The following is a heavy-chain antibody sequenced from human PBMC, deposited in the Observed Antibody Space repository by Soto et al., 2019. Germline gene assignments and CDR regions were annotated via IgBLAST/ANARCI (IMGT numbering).Heavy chain of an antibody. CDR2: ISNGGGSA. CDR1: GFSFSRYD. CDR3: AYRTGFDY. V-gene: IGHV3-23*01. Sequence: EVQLLESGGGLVQPGGSLRLSCAASGFSFSRYDMSWVRQAPGKGLQWVSTISNGGGSADYADSVKGRFTVSRDNSKNMLFLQMNSLIDEDTAVYYCAYRTGFDYWGQGTLVTVSS. D-gene: IGHD1-1*01. J-gene: IGHJ4*02.